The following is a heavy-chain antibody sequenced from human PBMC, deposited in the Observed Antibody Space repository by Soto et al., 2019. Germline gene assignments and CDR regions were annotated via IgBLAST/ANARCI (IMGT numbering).Heavy chain of an antibody. CDR2: LSGSGGST. Sequence: EVQLLESGGGLVQPGGSLRLSCAASGFTFSSDAMSWVRQAPGKGLEWVSALSGSGGSTYYADSGKGRFTISRDNSKNTLYLQMNSLRAEDTAVYYCAKDQGETGTTCFDYWGQGTLVTVSS. D-gene: IGHD1-7*01. CDR3: AKDQGETGTTCFDY. J-gene: IGHJ4*02. CDR1: GFTFSSDA. V-gene: IGHV3-23*01.